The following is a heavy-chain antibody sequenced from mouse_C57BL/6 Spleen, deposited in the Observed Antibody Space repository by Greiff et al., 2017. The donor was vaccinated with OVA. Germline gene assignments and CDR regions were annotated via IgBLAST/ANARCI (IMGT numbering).Heavy chain of an antibody. Sequence: ESGPGLVKPSQSLSLTCSVTGYSITSGYYWNWIRQFPGNKLEWMGYISYDGSNNYNPSLKNRISITRDTSKNQFFLKLNSVTTEDTATYYCARGEIYDGYYVFFDYWGQGTTLTVSS. CDR3: ARGEIYDGYYVFFDY. CDR1: GYSITSGYY. J-gene: IGHJ2*01. CDR2: ISYDGSN. V-gene: IGHV3-6*01. D-gene: IGHD2-3*01.